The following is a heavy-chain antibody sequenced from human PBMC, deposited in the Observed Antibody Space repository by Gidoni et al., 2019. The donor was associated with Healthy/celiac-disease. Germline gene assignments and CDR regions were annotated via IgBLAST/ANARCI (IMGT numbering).Heavy chain of an antibody. D-gene: IGHD2-15*01. CDR1: GFTFISYA. CDR2: MSGSGGST. Sequence: EVQLLESGGGLVQPGGSLRLSGEALGFTFISYAMSWVRQAPGKGLEWVAAMSGSGGSTYYADSVKGRFTISRDNSKNTLYLQMNSLRAEDTAVYYCAKDPTDIVVVVAAGYWGQGTLVTVSS. CDR3: AKDPTDIVVVVAAGY. J-gene: IGHJ4*02. V-gene: IGHV3-23*01.